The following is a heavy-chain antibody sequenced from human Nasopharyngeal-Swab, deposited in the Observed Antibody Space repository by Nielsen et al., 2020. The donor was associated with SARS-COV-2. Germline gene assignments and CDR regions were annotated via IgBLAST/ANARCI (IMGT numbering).Heavy chain of an antibody. V-gene: IGHV3-21*01. CDR2: ISGTSRYI. D-gene: IGHD2/OR15-2a*01. J-gene: IGHJ4*02. Sequence: GGSLRLSCAASGFTFSTYGMNWVRQAPGKGLEWVSSISGTSRYIYYADSVKGRFTISRDNAKNSLYLQMNSLRAEDTAVYYCARGCSSTTCYVSGWGQGTLVTVSS. CDR1: GFTFSTYG. CDR3: ARGCSSTTCYVSG.